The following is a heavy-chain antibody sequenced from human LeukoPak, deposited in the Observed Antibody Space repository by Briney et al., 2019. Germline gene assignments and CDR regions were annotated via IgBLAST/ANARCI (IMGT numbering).Heavy chain of an antibody. V-gene: IGHV5-51*01. CDR3: AIYSGSYPDPPGY. CDR1: GYSFTNHW. Sequence: PGESLKISCKGSGYSFTNHWIAWVRQMPGEGLEWMGIMYPGDSDTRYSPSFQGQVTISADKSISTAYLQWSSLKASDTAMYYCAIYSGSYPDPPGYWGQGTLVTVSS. J-gene: IGHJ4*02. CDR2: MYPGDSDT. D-gene: IGHD1-26*01.